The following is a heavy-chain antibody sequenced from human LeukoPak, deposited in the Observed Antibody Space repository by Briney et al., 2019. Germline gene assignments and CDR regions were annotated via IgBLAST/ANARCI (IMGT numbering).Heavy chain of an antibody. Sequence: SETLSLTCAVPGGSISGYFWSWSRQPPGKGLEWIGYIYYTGSTIYNPSLRSRVTMSVDVSKNQFSLNLSSVTAADTAVYYCARHDPVGHFLRGMDVWGQGTTVTVSS. J-gene: IGHJ6*02. V-gene: IGHV4-59*08. CDR2: IYYTGST. CDR3: ARHDPVGHFLRGMDV. D-gene: IGHD2/OR15-2a*01. CDR1: GGSISGYF.